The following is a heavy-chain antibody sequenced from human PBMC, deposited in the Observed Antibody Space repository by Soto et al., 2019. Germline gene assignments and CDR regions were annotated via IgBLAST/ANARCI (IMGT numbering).Heavy chain of an antibody. CDR3: ARNNYDFWSGYQYYFDY. D-gene: IGHD3-3*01. CDR2: IYYSGST. V-gene: IGHV4-30-4*01. CDR1: GGSISSGDYY. Sequence: SETLSLTCTVSGGSISSGDYYWSWIRQPPGKGLEWIGYIYYSGSTYYNPSLKSRVTISVDTSKNQFSLKLSSVTAADTAVYYCARNNYDFWSGYQYYFDYWGQGTLVTVSS. J-gene: IGHJ4*02.